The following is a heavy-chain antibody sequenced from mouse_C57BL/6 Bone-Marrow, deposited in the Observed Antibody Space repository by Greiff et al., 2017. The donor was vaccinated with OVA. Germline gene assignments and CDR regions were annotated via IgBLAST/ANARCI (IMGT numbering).Heavy chain of an antibody. V-gene: IGHV1-81*01. J-gene: IGHJ2*01. D-gene: IGHD1-1*01. CDR2: IYPRSGNT. CDR1: GYTFTSYG. Sequence: VKLMESGAELARPGASVKLSCKASGYTFTSYGISWVKQRTGQGLEWIGEIYPRSGNTYYNEKFKGKATLTADKSSSTAYMELRSLTSEDSAVYFCARGTYGRSPDYWGQGTTLTVSS. CDR3: ARGTYGRSPDY.